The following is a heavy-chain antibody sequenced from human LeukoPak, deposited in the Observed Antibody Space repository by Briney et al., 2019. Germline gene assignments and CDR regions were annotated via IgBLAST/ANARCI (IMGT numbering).Heavy chain of an antibody. CDR3: ARDVFGDHDAFDI. J-gene: IGHJ3*02. CDR2: VNPNNGDV. V-gene: IGHV1-2*02. D-gene: IGHD2-21*01. Sequence: ASVKVSCEASGYTFTDYYMYSVPQAPGQGLEWMGWVNPNNGDVKYAQRFQGRVTMTRDTSISTAYMELSRLKSDDTAVFYCARDVFGDHDAFDIWGQGIMVTVST. CDR1: GYTFTDYY.